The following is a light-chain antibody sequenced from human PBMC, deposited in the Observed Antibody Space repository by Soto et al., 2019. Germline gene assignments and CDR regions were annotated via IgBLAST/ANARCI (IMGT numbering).Light chain of an antibody. CDR1: ALPNQY. J-gene: IGLJ3*02. CDR2: RDS. Sequence: SYELTQPPSVSVSPGQTASITCSGDALPNQYAYWYQQRPGQAPVLVMYRDSERPSGIPERFSGSSSGTTVTLTISGVQAEDEADYYCQSADRSVTYRVFGGGTKLPS. CDR3: QSADRSVTYRV. V-gene: IGLV3-25*03.